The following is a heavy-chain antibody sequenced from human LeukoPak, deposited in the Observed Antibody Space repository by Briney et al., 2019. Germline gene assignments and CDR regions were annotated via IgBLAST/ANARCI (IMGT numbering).Heavy chain of an antibody. D-gene: IGHD1-26*01. CDR1: GYTFTGYY. CDR3: ARDAQIVGTTIYFDY. CDR2: INPNSGGT. Sequence: ASVKVSCKASGYTFTGYYMHWVRQAPGQGLEWMGWINPNSGGTNYAQKFQGWVTMTRDTSTSTVYMELSSLRSEDTAVYYCARDAQIVGTTIYFDYWGQGTLVTVSS. J-gene: IGHJ4*02. V-gene: IGHV1-2*04.